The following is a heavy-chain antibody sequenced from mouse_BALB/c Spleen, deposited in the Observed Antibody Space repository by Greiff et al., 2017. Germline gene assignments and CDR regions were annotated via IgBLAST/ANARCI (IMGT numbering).Heavy chain of an antibody. CDR3: AKKEFLYAMDY. CDR2: ISSGGSYT. CDR1: GFTFSSYA. J-gene: IGHJ4*01. Sequence: EVKLVESGGGLVKPGGSLKLSCAASGFTFSSYAMSWVRQSPEKRLEWVAEISSGGSYTYYPDTVTGRFTISRDNAKNTLYLEMISLRSEDTAMYYSAKKEFLYAMDYWGQGTSVTVSS. V-gene: IGHV5-9-4*01.